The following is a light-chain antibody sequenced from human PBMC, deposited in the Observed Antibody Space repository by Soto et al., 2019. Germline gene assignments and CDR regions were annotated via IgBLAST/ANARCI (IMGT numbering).Light chain of an antibody. CDR3: LQDYNFPRT. CDR2: AAS. V-gene: IGKV1-33*01. J-gene: IGKJ1*01. Sequence: DIQMTQSPSSLSASVGDRVTITCRASQSIVTYLNWYLQKPGKAPKLLIYAASNLQSGVPSRFSGSGSGTDFTFTISSLQPEDIATYYCLQDYNFPRTFGQGTKVDIK. CDR1: QSIVTY.